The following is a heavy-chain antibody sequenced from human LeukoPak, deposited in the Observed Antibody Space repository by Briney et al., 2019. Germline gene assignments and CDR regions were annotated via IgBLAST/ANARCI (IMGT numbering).Heavy chain of an antibody. D-gene: IGHD3-9*01. V-gene: IGHV3-23*01. J-gene: IGHJ3*01. CDR1: GFTFNNYT. Sequence: PGGSLRLSCVASGFTFNNYTMRWVRQAPGKGLEWVSAISGSGDSTYYADSVEGRFTISRDNSKNTLYLQMNSLRAEDTAVYYCATHLRFDWPPSGAFDLWGQGPMVPVSS. CDR3: ATHLRFDWPPSGAFDL. CDR2: ISGSGDST.